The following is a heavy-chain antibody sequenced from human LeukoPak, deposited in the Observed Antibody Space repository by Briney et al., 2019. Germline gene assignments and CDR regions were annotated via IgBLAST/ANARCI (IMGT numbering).Heavy chain of an antibody. CDR3: ARGVGYCSSTTCYFFDY. CDR2: ISGYNGNT. J-gene: IGHJ4*02. CDR1: GYTFTSFG. V-gene: IGHV1-18*01. D-gene: IGHD2-2*01. Sequence: ASVKVSCKASGYTFTSFGISWVRQAPGQGLEWMGWISGYNGNTNYAQKLQGRVTMTTDTSTSTAYMELRSLGSDDTAVYYCARGVGYCSSTTCYFFDYWGQGTLVTVSS.